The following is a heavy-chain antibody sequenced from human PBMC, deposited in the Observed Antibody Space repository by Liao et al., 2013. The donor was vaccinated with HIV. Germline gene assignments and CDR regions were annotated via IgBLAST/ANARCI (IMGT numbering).Heavy chain of an antibody. J-gene: IGHJ4*02. CDR2: VTHSGGT. Sequence: QVQLQESGPGLVKPSQTLSLTCTVSGGSISSGSYYWGWIRQPPGKGLEWLGEVTHSGGTNLSPSLKNRLTISVDTSKNQVSLKLDSLTAADTAIYYCARGRTVATTPLAYWGQGTLVTVSS. D-gene: IGHD5-12*01. CDR1: GGSISSGSYY. V-gene: IGHV4-39*07. CDR3: ARGRTVATTPLAY.